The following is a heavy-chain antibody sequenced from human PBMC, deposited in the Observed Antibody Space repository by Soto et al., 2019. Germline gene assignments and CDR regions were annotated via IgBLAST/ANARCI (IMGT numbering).Heavy chain of an antibody. D-gene: IGHD5-12*01. CDR2: IIPIFGTA. CDR1: GGTFSSYA. CDR3: ARDWGGYPYYYYGMDV. V-gene: IGHV1-69*13. Sequence: SVKVSCKASGGTFSSYAISWVRKAPGQGLEWMGGIIPIFGTANYAQKFQGRVTITADESTSTAYMELSSLRSEDTAVYYCARDWGGYPYYYYGMDVWGQGTTVTVSS. J-gene: IGHJ6*02.